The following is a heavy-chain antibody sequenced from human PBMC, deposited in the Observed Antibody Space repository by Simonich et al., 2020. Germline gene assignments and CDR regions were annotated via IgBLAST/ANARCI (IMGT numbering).Heavy chain of an antibody. CDR3: ARHAGFAFDI. Sequence: QLQLQESGPGLVKPSETLSLTCTVSGGSISSRGYYWGWIRQPPGKGLEWIGSIYYSRNTTYNPSLKSRVTILVDTSTNQFSLKLSSVTAADAAVYYCARHAGFAFDIWGQGTMVTVSS. D-gene: IGHD6-13*01. CDR2: IYYSRNT. CDR1: GGSISSRGYY. V-gene: IGHV4-39*01. J-gene: IGHJ3*02.